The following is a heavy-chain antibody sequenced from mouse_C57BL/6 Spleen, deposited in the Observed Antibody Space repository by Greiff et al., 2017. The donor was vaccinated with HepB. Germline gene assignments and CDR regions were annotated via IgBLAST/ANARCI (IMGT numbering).Heavy chain of an antibody. CDR2: IDPETGGT. V-gene: IGHV1-15*01. Sequence: VKLQESGAELVRPGASVTLSCKASGYTFTDYEMHWVKQTPVHGLEWIGAIDPETGGTAYNQKFKGKAILTADKSSSTAYMELRSLTSEDSAVYYCTRKGYYGSSPYAMDYWGQGTSVTVSS. J-gene: IGHJ4*01. CDR1: GYTFTDYE. CDR3: TRKGYYGSSPYAMDY. D-gene: IGHD1-1*01.